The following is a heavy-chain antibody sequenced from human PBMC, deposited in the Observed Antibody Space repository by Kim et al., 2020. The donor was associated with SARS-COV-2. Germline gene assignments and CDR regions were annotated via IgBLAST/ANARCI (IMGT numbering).Heavy chain of an antibody. CDR3: ARVLPRPTTPFAYYYYYGMDV. D-gene: IGHD4-4*01. CDR2: IIPIFGTA. J-gene: IGHJ6*02. Sequence: SVKVSCKASGGTFSSYAISWVRQAPGQGLEWMGGIIPIFGTANYAQKFQGRVTITADESTSTAYMELSSLRSEDTAVYYCARVLPRPTTPFAYYYYYGMDVWGQGTTVTVSS. CDR1: GGTFSSYA. V-gene: IGHV1-69*13.